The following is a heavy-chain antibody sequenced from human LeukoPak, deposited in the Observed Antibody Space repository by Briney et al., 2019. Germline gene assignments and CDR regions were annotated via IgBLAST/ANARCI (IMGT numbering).Heavy chain of an antibody. V-gene: IGHV1-8*01. CDR2: MNPNSGNT. D-gene: IGHD2-2*01. J-gene: IGHJ4*02. CDR3: ASVRPKGYQLPPY. Sequence: ASVKVSCKASGYTFTSFDINWVRQATGQGLEWMGWMNPNSGNTGYAQKFQGRVTMTRNTSISTAYMELSSLRSEDTAVYYCASVRPKGYQLPPYWGQGPLVTVSS. CDR1: GYTFTSFD.